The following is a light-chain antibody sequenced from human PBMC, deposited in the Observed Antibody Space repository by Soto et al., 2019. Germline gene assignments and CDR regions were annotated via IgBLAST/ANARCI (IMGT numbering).Light chain of an antibody. CDR2: EIS. V-gene: IGKV2-24*01. CDR1: QGLVRSDGNTY. CDR3: MQATQFPYT. Sequence: DIVMTQTPLSSPVTLGQPASISCRSSQGLVRSDGNTYLSWLQQRPGQPPRLLIYEISNRFSGVPDRFSGSGAGTDFTLKISRVEAEDVGIYYCMQATQFPYTFGQGTKLEIK. J-gene: IGKJ2*01.